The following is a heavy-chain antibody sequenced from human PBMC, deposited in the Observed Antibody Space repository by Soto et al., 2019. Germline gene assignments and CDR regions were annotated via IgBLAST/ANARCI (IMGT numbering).Heavy chain of an antibody. CDR1: GGSISSSSYY. CDR3: ARHSDSSSWYRYNYRMDV. V-gene: IGHV4-39*01. J-gene: IGHJ6*02. CDR2: IYYSGST. Sequence: QLQLQESGPGLVKPSETLSLTCTVSGGSISSSSYYWGWIRQPPGKGLEWIGSIYYSGSTYYNPSLMSRVTISVDTSKNQFSLKLSSVTAACTAVYYWARHSDSSSWYRYNYRMDVWGQGTTVTVSS. D-gene: IGHD6-13*01.